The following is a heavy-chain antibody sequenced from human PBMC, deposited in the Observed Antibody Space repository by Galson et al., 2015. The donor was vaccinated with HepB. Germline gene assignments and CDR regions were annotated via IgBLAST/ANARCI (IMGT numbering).Heavy chain of an antibody. V-gene: IGHV3-7*01. Sequence: SLRLSCAASGFTFSRFWMSWVRQAPGKGLGWVANIKEDGSEKYYVDSVKGRFTISRDNAKNSLYLQMNSLRAEDTAVYYCARDPHPKMVGAIPPLGMDVWGQGTTVIVSS. J-gene: IGHJ6*02. D-gene: IGHD2-21*01. CDR2: IKEDGSEK. CDR1: GFTFSRFW. CDR3: ARDPHPKMVGAIPPLGMDV.